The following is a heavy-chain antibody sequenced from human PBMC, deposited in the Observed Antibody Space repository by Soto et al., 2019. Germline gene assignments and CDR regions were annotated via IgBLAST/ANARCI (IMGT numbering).Heavy chain of an antibody. D-gene: IGHD3-10*01. CDR1: GGSISSYY. Sequence: PSETLSLTCTVSGGSISSYYWSWIRQPPGKGLEWIGYIYYSGSTYYNPSLKSRVTISVDTSKNQFSLKLSSVTAADTAVYYCARGDSWFGELFSTYPRGAFDIWGQGTMVTVSS. CDR2: IYYSGST. J-gene: IGHJ3*02. CDR3: ARGDSWFGELFSTYPRGAFDI. V-gene: IGHV4-59*08.